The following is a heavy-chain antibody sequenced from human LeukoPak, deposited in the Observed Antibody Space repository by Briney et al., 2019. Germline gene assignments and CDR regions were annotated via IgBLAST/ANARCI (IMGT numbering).Heavy chain of an antibody. CDR1: GFTFSSYA. V-gene: IGHV3-23*01. D-gene: IGHD3-10*01. CDR3: AKDSHPRINYGSGSYCVWDY. CDR2: ISGSGGST. Sequence: PGGSLRLSCAASGFTFSSYAMSWVRQASGKGLEWVSAISGSGGSTYYADSVKGRFTISRDNSKNTLYLQMNSLRAEDTAVYYCAKDSHPRINYGSGSYCVWDYWGQGTLVTVSS. J-gene: IGHJ4*02.